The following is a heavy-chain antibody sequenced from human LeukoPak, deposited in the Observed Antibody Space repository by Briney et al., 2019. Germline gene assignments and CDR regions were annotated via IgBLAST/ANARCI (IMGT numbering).Heavy chain of an antibody. Sequence: PSETLSLTCTVSGGSISSYCWSWIRQPPGKGLEWIGYIYYSGSTNYNPSLKSRVTISVDTSKNQFSLKLSSVTAADTAVYYCARFKLGDYGDFTSKNYYYYGMDVWGQGTTVTVSS. CDR1: GGSISSYC. CDR3: ARFKLGDYGDFTSKNYYYYGMDV. J-gene: IGHJ6*02. CDR2: IYYSGST. D-gene: IGHD4-17*01. V-gene: IGHV4-59*08.